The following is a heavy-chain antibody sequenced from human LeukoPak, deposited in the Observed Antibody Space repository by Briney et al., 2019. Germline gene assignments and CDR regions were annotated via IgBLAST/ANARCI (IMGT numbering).Heavy chain of an antibody. Sequence: GGSLRLSCAASGFPFSSYSMNWVRQAPGEGLEWVSYISSSRTTSYADSVKGRFTISRNHAKNSLYLQMNSLRAEDMAVYYCARDLEGSGSFYRPSYDYWGQGTLVTVSS. D-gene: IGHD3-10*01. J-gene: IGHJ4*02. CDR3: ARDLEGSGSFYRPSYDY. CDR2: ISSSRTT. V-gene: IGHV3-48*01. CDR1: GFPFSSYS.